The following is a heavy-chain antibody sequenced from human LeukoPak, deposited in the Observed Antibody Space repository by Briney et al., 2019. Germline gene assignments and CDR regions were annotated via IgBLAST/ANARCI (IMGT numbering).Heavy chain of an antibody. V-gene: IGHV4-34*01. CDR3: ARDRKFSCEQQYYFDY. D-gene: IGHD3-16*02. Sequence: SETLSLTCAVYGGSFSGYYWSWIRQPPGKGLEWIGEINHSGSTNYNPSLKSRVTISVDTSKNQFSLKLSSVTAADTAVYYCARDRKFSCEQQYYFDYWGQGTLVTVSS. CDR1: GGSFSGYY. J-gene: IGHJ4*02. CDR2: INHSGST.